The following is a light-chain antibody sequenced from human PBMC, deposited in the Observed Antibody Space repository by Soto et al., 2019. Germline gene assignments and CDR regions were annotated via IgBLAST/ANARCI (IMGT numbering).Light chain of an antibody. CDR3: QEYKIVSLYT. J-gene: IGKJ2*01. CDR2: EAS. CDR1: QSISSW. V-gene: IGKV1-5*03. Sequence: DIQMTQSPSTLSASVGDRVTITCRASQSISSWLAWYQQKPGKAPKLLIYEASTLEGGVPSRFSGSGSGTEFPLTTSSMQPDDFARGYCQEYKIVSLYTCGQGTKVDVK.